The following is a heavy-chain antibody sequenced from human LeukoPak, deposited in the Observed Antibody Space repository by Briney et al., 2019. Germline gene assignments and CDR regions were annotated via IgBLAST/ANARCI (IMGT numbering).Heavy chain of an antibody. CDR3: ARDKPWEYGSGSKFDY. CDR2: IKQDGSEK. V-gene: IGHV3-7*01. CDR1: GFTFSSHW. Sequence: GESLRLSCVASGFTFSSHWMSWVRQAPGKGLEWVAHIKQDGSEKNYVDSVKGRFTISRDNAKNSLFLQMNSLRVEDTAVYYCARDKPWEYGSGSKFDYWGQGTLVTVSS. D-gene: IGHD3-10*01. J-gene: IGHJ4*02.